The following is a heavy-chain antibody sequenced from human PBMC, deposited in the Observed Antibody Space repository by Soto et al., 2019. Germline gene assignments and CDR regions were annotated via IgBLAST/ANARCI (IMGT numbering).Heavy chain of an antibody. V-gene: IGHV4-34*01. J-gene: IGHJ5*02. CDR2: INHSGST. CDR3: ARGSPYYDFWSGYYTQTGIHLGWFDP. CDR1: GGSFSGYY. Sequence: PSETLSLTCAVYGGSFSGYYWSWIRQPPGKGLEWIGEINHSGSTNYNPSLKSRVTISVDTSKNQFSLRLSSVTAADTAVYYCARGSPYYDFWSGYYTQTGIHLGWFDPWGHGTLVTVTS. D-gene: IGHD3-3*01.